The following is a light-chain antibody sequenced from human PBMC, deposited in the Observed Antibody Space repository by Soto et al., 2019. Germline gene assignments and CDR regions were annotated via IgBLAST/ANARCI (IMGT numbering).Light chain of an antibody. V-gene: IGKV1-5*01. CDR2: DAS. CDR1: QSISSW. CDR3: QQYNSYSPST. Sequence: DIQMTQSPSTLSASVGDRVTITCRASQSISSWLAWYQQKPGKAPKVLIYDASSLESGVPSRFSGSGSGTEFTLTISSLQPDDFATYYCQQYNSYSPSTFGQGTQLEIK. J-gene: IGKJ2*02.